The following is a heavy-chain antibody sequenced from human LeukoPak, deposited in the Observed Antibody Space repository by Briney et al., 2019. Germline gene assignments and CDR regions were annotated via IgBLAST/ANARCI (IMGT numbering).Heavy chain of an antibody. J-gene: IGHJ3*02. CDR1: GDSFSSNSVT. CDR2: TYYRSTWYN. CDR3: ASGGDYPDDAFDI. Sequence: PSQTLSLTCAISGDSFSSNSVTWNWLRQSPSRGLEWLGRTYYRSTWYNDYAVSVRGRITVNPDTSKNQFSLHLNSVTPEDTAVYYCASGGDYPDDAFDIWGQGTMVTVSS. V-gene: IGHV6-1*01. D-gene: IGHD3-16*01.